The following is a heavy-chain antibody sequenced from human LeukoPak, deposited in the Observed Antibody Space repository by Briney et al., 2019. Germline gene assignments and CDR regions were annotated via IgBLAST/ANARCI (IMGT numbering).Heavy chain of an antibody. D-gene: IGHD5-18*01. CDR3: ASGRGYSYGGFDY. V-gene: IGHV4-59*01. Sequence: SETLSLTCTVSGGSISSYYWSWIRQPPGKGLEWIGYIYYSGSTSYNPSLKSRVTISVDTSKNQFSLKLSSVTAADTAVYYCASGRGYSYGGFDYWGQGTLVTVSS. CDR2: IYYSGST. J-gene: IGHJ4*02. CDR1: GGSISSYY.